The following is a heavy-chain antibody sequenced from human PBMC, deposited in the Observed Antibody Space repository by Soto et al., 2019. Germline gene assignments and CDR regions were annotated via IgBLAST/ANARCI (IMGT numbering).Heavy chain of an antibody. J-gene: IGHJ6*02. V-gene: IGHV3-21*01. Sequence: GGSLRLSCISSGFTIRTYTMNWVRQAPGKGLEWVSGIRGFSPYTFYAESVKGRFTISRDNAKNSLYLQMDSLRAEDTAVYYCARDRGYDAHDYYYNAMDVWGQGTTVTVSS. D-gene: IGHD3-10*01. CDR1: GFTIRTYT. CDR3: ARDRGYDAHDYYYNAMDV. CDR2: IRGFSPYT.